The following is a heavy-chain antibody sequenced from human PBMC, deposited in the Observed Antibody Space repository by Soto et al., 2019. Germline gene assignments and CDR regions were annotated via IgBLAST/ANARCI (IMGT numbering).Heavy chain of an antibody. V-gene: IGHV4-31*03. Sequence: QVQLQESGPGLVKPSQTLSLTCTVSGGSISSGGYYWSWIRQHPGKGLEWIGYIYYSGSTYYNPSLKSRVTLSVDTAKHQFSLKLSSVTAADTAVYYCARVLRADYYDSSGYVFDAFYLWGQGTMVTVSS. CDR2: IYYSGST. CDR3: ARVLRADYYDSSGYVFDAFYL. CDR1: GGSISSGGYY. J-gene: IGHJ3*01. D-gene: IGHD3-22*01.